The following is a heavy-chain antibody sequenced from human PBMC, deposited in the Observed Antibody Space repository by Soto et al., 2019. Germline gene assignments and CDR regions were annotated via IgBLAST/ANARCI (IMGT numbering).Heavy chain of an antibody. CDR3: AKPTEDYYGMDV. CDR1: GFTFSSYG. J-gene: IGHJ6*02. V-gene: IGHV3-30*18. CDR2: ISYDGSNK. Sequence: QVPLVESGGGVVQPGRSLRLSCAASGFTFSSYGMHWVRQAPGKGLEWVAVISYDGSNKYYADSVKGRFTISRDNSKNTLYLQMNSLRAEDTAVYYCAKPTEDYYGMDVWGQGTTVTVSS.